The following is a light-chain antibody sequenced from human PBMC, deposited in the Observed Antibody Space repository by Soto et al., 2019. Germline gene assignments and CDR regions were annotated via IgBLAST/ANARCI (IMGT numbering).Light chain of an antibody. CDR1: QSVSSNY. CDR2: GAS. CDR3: QQYGGSTPIT. Sequence: EIVLTQSPGTLSLSPGERATLSCRASQSVSSNYLASYHQKSGQAPRLLIYGASSRATGIPDRCSGSESGTDFTVIIVRLEPEDFAVYYCQQYGGSTPITLGQGTPLEIK. J-gene: IGKJ5*01. V-gene: IGKV3-20*01.